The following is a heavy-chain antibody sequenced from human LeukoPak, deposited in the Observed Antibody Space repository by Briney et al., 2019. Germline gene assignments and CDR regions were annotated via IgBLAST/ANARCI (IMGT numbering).Heavy chain of an antibody. CDR1: GGSISSYY. J-gene: IGHJ5*02. Sequence: SETLSLTCTVSGGSISSYYWSWIRQPPGKGLEWIGYIYYSGSTNYNPSLKSRVTISVDTSKNQFSLKLSSVTAADTAVYYCARRGAGEANWFDPWGQGTLVTVSS. D-gene: IGHD2-21*01. CDR3: ARRGAGEANWFDP. CDR2: IYYSGST. V-gene: IGHV4-59*08.